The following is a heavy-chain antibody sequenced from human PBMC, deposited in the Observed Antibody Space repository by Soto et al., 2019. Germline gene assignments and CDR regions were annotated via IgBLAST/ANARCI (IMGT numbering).Heavy chain of an antibody. D-gene: IGHD3-9*01. V-gene: IGHV3-30*18. CDR1: GFTFSSYG. Sequence: GGSLRLSCAASGFTFSSYGMHWVRQAPGKGLEWVAVISYDGSNKYYADSVKGRFTISRDNSKNTLYLQMNSLRAEDTAVYYCAKEEGEGFDWLPYTPSPFDYWGQGTLVTVSS. CDR2: ISYDGSNK. J-gene: IGHJ4*02. CDR3: AKEEGEGFDWLPYTPSPFDY.